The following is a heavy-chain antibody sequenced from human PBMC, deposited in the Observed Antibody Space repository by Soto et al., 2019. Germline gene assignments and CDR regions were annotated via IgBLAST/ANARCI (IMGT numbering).Heavy chain of an antibody. D-gene: IGHD7-27*01. CDR2: ISGSGGNT. CDR3: AKEVSLGSTVDLGY. CDR1: GFTFSSYA. J-gene: IGHJ4*02. V-gene: IGHV3-23*01. Sequence: GGSLRLSCAASGFTFSSYAMSWVRQAPGKGLEWVSAISGSGGNTHYADSVKGRFTISRDNSMGTLYLQMKSLRVEDTAIYYCAKEVSLGSTVDLGYWGQGALVTVSS.